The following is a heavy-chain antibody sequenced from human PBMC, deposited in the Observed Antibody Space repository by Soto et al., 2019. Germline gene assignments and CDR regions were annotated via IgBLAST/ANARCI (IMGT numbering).Heavy chain of an antibody. CDR1: GGSISSSSYY. CDR2: IYYSGST. Sequence: QLQLQESGPGLVKPSETLSLTCTVSGGSISSSSYYWGWIRQPPGKGLEWIGSIYYSGSTYYNPYLKSRVTISVDTSKNQFSLKLSSVTAADTAVYYCAPLPASWSEPGYDYWGQGTLVTVSS. D-gene: IGHD5-12*01. V-gene: IGHV4-39*01. J-gene: IGHJ4*02. CDR3: APLPASWSEPGYDY.